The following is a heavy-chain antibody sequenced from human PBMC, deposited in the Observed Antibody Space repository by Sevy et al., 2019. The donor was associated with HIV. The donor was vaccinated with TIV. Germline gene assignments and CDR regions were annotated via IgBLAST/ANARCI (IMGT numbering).Heavy chain of an antibody. CDR3: ARTEDGGDTDPFDY. CDR1: GYYFTSYC. J-gene: IGHJ4*02. V-gene: IGHV1-18*04. Sequence: ASVKVSCKASGYYFTSYCIRWVRQAPGQGLEWMGWINAYNGDTNFAQKLQGRVTMSRDTSTSTAYMELTRMRSDDTAVYCCARTEDGGDTDPFDYWGQGTLVTVSS. D-gene: IGHD4-17*01. CDR2: INAYNGDT.